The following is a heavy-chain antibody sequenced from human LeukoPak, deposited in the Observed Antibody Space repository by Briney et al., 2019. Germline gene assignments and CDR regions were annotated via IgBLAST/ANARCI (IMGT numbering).Heavy chain of an antibody. V-gene: IGHV3-21*01. D-gene: IGHD4-17*01. J-gene: IGHJ6*02. Sequence: GGSLRLSCAASGFTFSSYSMNWVRQAPGKGLEWVSSISSSSSYIYYADSVKGRFTISRDNAKNSLYLQMSSLRAEDTAVYYCARGVTTVTTHYYYGMDVWGQGTTVTVSS. CDR2: ISSSSSYI. CDR3: ARGVTTVTTHYYYGMDV. CDR1: GFTFSSYS.